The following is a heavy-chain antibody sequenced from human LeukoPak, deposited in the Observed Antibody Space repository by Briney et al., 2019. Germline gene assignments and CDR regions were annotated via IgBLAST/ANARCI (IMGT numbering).Heavy chain of an antibody. CDR2: ISGSGSST. Sequence: GRSLRLSCAASGFTFSSYAMSWVRQAPGKGLEWVSAISGSGSSTYYADSVKGRFTISRDHSENTLYLQMNSLRAEDTAVYYCAKRFYHAFDIWGQGTMVTVS. V-gene: IGHV3-23*01. J-gene: IGHJ3*02. CDR3: AKRFYHAFDI. CDR1: GFTFSSYA.